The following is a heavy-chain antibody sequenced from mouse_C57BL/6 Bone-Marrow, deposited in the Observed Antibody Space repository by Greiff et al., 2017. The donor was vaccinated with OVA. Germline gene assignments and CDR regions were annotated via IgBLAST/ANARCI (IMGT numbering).Heavy chain of an antibody. D-gene: IGHD1-1*01. CDR3: ARYYGKGFYAMDY. CDR2: INPNTGGT. Sequence: EVQLQQSGPELVKPGASVKISCKASGYTFTDYYMNWVKQSHGKSLEWIGDINPNTGGTSYNQKFKGKATLTVDKSSSTAYMELRSLTSEDSAVYYCARYYGKGFYAMDYWGQGTSVTVSS. J-gene: IGHJ4*01. CDR1: GYTFTDYY. V-gene: IGHV1-26*01.